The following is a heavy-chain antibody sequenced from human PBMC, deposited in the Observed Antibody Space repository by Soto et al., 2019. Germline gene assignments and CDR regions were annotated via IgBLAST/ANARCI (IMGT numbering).Heavy chain of an antibody. CDR2: ISYDGSNK. V-gene: IGHV3-30*03. J-gene: IGHJ4*02. D-gene: IGHD6-19*01. CDR3: AIGGAWLEVDY. CDR1: GFTFSSYG. Sequence: QVQLVESGGGVVQPGRSLRLSCAASGFTFSSYGMHWVRQAPGKGLEWVAVISYDGSNKYYADSVKGRFTISRDNSKNTLYLQMNSLRAEDTAVYYCAIGGAWLEVDYWGQGTLVTVSS.